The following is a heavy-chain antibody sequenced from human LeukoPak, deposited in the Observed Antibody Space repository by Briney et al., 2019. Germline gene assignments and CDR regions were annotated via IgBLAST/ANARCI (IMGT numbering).Heavy chain of an antibody. CDR1: GFTFSGYA. D-gene: IGHD3-22*01. J-gene: IGHJ4*02. Sequence: GGSLRLSCEASGFTFSGYAMSWVRQAPGKGLGWVPTVSGSGDSTYYTDSVKGRFTISRDNSKNTLYLQMNSLRAEDTAVYYCAKDRPLHYGSSASMIDYWGQGTVVTVSS. CDR3: AKDRPLHYGSSASMIDY. CDR2: VSGSGDST. V-gene: IGHV3-23*01.